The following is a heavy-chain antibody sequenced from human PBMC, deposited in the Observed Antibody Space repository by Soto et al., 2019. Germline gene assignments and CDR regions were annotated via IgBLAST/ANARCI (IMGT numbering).Heavy chain of an antibody. CDR1: GYTFTGYY. CDR3: ARGLGGYIDAFDI. J-gene: IGHJ3*02. CDR2: INPNSGGT. D-gene: IGHD3-22*01. V-gene: IGHV1-2*04. Sequence: QAQLVQSGAEVKKPGASVKVSCKASGYTFTGYYMHWVRQPPGQELEWMGWINPNSGGTNYAQKFQGWVTMTRDTSISTAYMELSRLRTDNTAVYYCARGLGGYIDAFDIWVQGTMVTVSS.